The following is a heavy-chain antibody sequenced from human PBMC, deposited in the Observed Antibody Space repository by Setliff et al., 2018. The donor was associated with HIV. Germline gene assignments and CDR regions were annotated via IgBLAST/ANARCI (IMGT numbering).Heavy chain of an antibody. J-gene: IGHJ3*02. CDR3: ARDTPSRSDDAFDM. CDR1: GYTFTSYA. CDR2: INAGNGNT. Sequence: ASVKVSCKASGYTFTSYAMHWVRQAPGQRLEWMGWINAGNGNTKYSQKFQGRVTMTRNTSISTAYMELTSLRSEDTALYYCARDTPSRSDDAFDMWGQGTMVTVSS. V-gene: IGHV1-3*01. D-gene: IGHD3-10*01.